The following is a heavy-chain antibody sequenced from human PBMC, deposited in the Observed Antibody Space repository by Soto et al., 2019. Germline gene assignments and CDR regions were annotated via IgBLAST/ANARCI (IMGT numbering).Heavy chain of an antibody. J-gene: IGHJ5*02. CDR1: GFTFGGFG. V-gene: IGHV3-64*07. D-gene: IGHD3-3*02. CDR3: AGSLAGIGQKWLDP. Sequence: EVQLMESGGNLVQSGGSLRLSCAASGFTFGGFGMYWFRQAPGKGLEFVSAVDSSGTYTYYEDSVKGRFTISRDNSKNTLYLQMGSLRIADMAVYYCAGSLAGIGQKWLDPWGQGTLVTVSS. CDR2: VDSSGTYT.